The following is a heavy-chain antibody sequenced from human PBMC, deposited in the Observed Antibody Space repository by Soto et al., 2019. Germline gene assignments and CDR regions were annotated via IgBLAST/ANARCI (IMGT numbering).Heavy chain of an antibody. CDR3: ARRTTSITIFGVVTPSDAFDI. Sequence: GESLKISCKGSGYSFTSYWIGWVRQMPGKGLEWMGIIYPGDSDTRYSPSFQGQVTISADKSISTAYLQWSSLKASDTAMYYCARRTTSITIFGVVTPSDAFDIWGQGTMVTVSS. CDR1: GYSFTSYW. D-gene: IGHD3-3*01. V-gene: IGHV5-51*01. CDR2: IYPGDSDT. J-gene: IGHJ3*02.